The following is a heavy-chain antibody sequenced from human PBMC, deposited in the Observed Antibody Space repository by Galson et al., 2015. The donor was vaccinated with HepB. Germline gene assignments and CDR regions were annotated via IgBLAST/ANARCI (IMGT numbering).Heavy chain of an antibody. CDR3: ARWEIGGNRGGGGLKYFDY. J-gene: IGHJ4*02. CDR1: GYSFTTYW. V-gene: IGHV5-51*03. Sequence: QSRAEVKKPGESLKISCKGSGYSFTTYWIAWVRQMPGKGLEWMGIMYPGGSDIRYSPSFQGQVTISADKSISTAYLQWNSLKASDTAIYYCARWEIGGNRGGGGLKYFDYWGQGTLVTVSS. CDR2: MYPGGSDI. D-gene: IGHD4-23*01.